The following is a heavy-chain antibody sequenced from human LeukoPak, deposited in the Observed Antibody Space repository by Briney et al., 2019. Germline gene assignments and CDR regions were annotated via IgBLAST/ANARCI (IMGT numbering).Heavy chain of an antibody. CDR2: IRYDGSNK. D-gene: IGHD2-8*01. J-gene: IGHJ3*02. CDR1: GFTFSSYG. CDR3: AKDALVLIVYAPSPGI. V-gene: IGHV3-30*02. Sequence: GGSLRLSCAASGFTFSSYGMHWVRQAPGKGLEWVAFIRYDGSNKYYADSVKGRFTISRDNSKNTLYLQMNSLRAEDTAVYYCAKDALVLIVYAPSPGIWGQGTMVTVSS.